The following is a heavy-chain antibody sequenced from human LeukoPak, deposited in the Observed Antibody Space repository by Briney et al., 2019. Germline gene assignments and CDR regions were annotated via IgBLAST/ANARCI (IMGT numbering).Heavy chain of an antibody. Sequence: PGGSLRLSCAASGFIFSTYEMNWVRQAPGKGLEWVGRTRNKANSYTTEYAASVKGRFTISRDDSKNSLYLQMNSLKTEDTAVYYCASLYGSGKRWVDPWGQGTLVTVSS. V-gene: IGHV3-72*01. J-gene: IGHJ5*02. CDR3: ASLYGSGKRWVDP. D-gene: IGHD3-10*01. CDR2: TRNKANSYTT. CDR1: GFIFSTYE.